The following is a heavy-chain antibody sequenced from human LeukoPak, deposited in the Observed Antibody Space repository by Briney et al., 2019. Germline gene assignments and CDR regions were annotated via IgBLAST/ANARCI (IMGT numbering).Heavy chain of an antibody. J-gene: IGHJ4*02. CDR2: ISYDGSNK. Sequence: GGSLRLSCAASGFTFSSYGMHWVRQAPGKGLEWVAVISYDGSNKYYADSVKGRFTISRDNSKNTLYQQMNSLRAEDTAVYYCAKAGYYDYWGQGTLVTVSS. V-gene: IGHV3-30*18. CDR3: AKAGYYDY. CDR1: GFTFSSYG.